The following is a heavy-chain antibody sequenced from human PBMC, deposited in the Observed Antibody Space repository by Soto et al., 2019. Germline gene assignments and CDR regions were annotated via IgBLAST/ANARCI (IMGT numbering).Heavy chain of an antibody. D-gene: IGHD2-2*02. CDR1: GFTFSSYA. Sequence: GGSLRLSCAASGFTFSSYAMHWVRQPPGKGLEWVAVISYDGSNKYYADSVKGRFTISRDNSKNTLYLQMNSLRAEDTAVYYCAREGGDIVVVPAAIGFDRNGMDVWGQGTTVTVSS. J-gene: IGHJ6*02. CDR2: ISYDGSNK. CDR3: AREGGDIVVVPAAIGFDRNGMDV. V-gene: IGHV3-30-3*01.